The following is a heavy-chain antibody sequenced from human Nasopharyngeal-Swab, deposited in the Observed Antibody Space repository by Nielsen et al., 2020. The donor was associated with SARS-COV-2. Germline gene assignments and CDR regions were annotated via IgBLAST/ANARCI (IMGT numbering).Heavy chain of an antibody. D-gene: IGHD6-6*01. CDR3: ARGSSSYYFDY. Sequence: GESLKISCAASGCTFSSYEMHWVRLATGKGLEWVSAIGTAGDTYYPGSVKGRSTISRDNSKNTLYLQMNSLRAEDTAVYYCARGSSSYYFDYWGQGTLVTVSS. V-gene: IGHV3-13*01. CDR1: GCTFSSYE. J-gene: IGHJ4*02. CDR2: IGTAGDT.